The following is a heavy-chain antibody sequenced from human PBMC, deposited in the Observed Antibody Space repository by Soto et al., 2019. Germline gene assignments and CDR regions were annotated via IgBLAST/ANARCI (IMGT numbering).Heavy chain of an antibody. CDR1: GYSFTSYW. V-gene: IGHV5-10-1*01. CDR3: ARLPLKPAPPHDFDWSPY. CDR2: IDPSDSYT. Sequence: PGESLKISCKGSGYSFTSYWISWVRQMPGKGLEWMGRIDPSDSYTNYSPSFQGHVTISADKSISTAYLQWSSLKASDTAMYYCARLPLKPAPPHDFDWSPYWGQGTLVTVSS. J-gene: IGHJ4*02. D-gene: IGHD3-9*01.